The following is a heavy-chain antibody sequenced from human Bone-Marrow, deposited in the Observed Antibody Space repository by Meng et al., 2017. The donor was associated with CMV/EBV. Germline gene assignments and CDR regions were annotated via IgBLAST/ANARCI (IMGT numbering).Heavy chain of an antibody. CDR3: ASWGQLVDYYGMDV. CDR1: GLTFSSYA. V-gene: IGHV3-30-3*01. D-gene: IGHD6-6*01. J-gene: IGHJ6*02. Sequence: GGSLRLSCAASGLTFSSYAMYWVRQAPGKGPEWVAVISYDGSNINYADSVKGRFTISRDNSKNTLFLQMNRLRAEDTAVYYCASWGQLVDYYGMDVWGQGTTVTVSS. CDR2: ISYDGSNI.